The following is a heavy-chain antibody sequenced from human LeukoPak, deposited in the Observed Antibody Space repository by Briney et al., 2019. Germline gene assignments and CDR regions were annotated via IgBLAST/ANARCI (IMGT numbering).Heavy chain of an antibody. CDR1: GFTFSSYS. J-gene: IGHJ5*02. D-gene: IGHD5-18*01. V-gene: IGHV3-21*01. Sequence: PGGSLRLSCAASGFTFSSYSMNWVRQAPGKGLEWVSSISSSSSYIYYADSVKGRFTISRDNAKNSLYLQMNSLRAEDTAVYYCARADVDTAMVIPWGQGTLVTVSS. CDR2: ISSSSSYI. CDR3: ARADVDTAMVIP.